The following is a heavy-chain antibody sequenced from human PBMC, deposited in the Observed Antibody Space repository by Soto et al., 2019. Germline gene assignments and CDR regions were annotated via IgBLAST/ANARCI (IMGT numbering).Heavy chain of an antibody. CDR2: IYHSGST. Sequence: SETLSLTCAVSGGSISSSNWWSWVRQPPGKGLEWIGEIYHSGSTNYNPSLKSRVTISVDKSKNQFSLKLSSVTAADTAVYYCARRTPRDYVWGTGLGRLDCWGQGTLVTAPQ. J-gene: IGHJ4*02. D-gene: IGHD3-16*01. V-gene: IGHV4-4*02. CDR1: GGSISSSNW. CDR3: ARRTPRDYVWGTGLGRLDC.